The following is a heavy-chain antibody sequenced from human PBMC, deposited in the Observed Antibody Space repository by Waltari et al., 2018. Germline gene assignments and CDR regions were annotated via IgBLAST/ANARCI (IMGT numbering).Heavy chain of an antibody. CDR1: GFTFSSYS. Sequence: VQLVESGGGLVQPGGSLRLSCAASGFTFSSYSMHWVRQAPGKGLGWVAVIRYDGSNKYYADAVKGRFTISRDNSKNTLYLQMNSLRAEDTAVYYCKLEPNWFDPWGQGTLVTVSS. CDR2: IRYDGSNK. D-gene: IGHD1-1*01. CDR3: KLEPNWFDP. J-gene: IGHJ5*02. V-gene: IGHV3-30*02.